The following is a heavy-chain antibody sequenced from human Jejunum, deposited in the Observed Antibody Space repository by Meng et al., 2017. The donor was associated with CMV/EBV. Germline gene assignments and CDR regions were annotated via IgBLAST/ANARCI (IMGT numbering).Heavy chain of an antibody. CDR1: GGSISSGGYF. D-gene: IGHD3-22*01. CDR2: IFHTGSA. Sequence: QVQLQESGPGLVKPSQTLSLTCAVPGGSISSGGYFWSWIRQPPGKGLEWIGYIFHTGSAYYNLSLKSRVTISIDTSKNIFSLEMTSVTAADTAVYYCARGDYDTSGYYFDLWGQGTLVTVSS. CDR3: ARGDYDTSGYYFDL. V-gene: IGHV4-30-4*01. J-gene: IGHJ4*02.